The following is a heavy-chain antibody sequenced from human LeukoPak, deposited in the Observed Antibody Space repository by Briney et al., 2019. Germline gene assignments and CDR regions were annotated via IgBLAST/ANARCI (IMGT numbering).Heavy chain of an antibody. CDR3: AKDISVVPAAMGYFDY. V-gene: IGHV3-9*01. CDR1: GFTFDDYA. Sequence: PGRSLRLSCAASGFTFDDYAMHWVRQAPGKGLEWVPGISWNSGSIGYADSVKGRFTISRDNAKNSLYLQMNSLRAEDTALYYCAKDISVVPAAMGYFDYWGQGTLVTVSS. CDR2: ISWNSGSI. D-gene: IGHD2-2*01. J-gene: IGHJ4*02.